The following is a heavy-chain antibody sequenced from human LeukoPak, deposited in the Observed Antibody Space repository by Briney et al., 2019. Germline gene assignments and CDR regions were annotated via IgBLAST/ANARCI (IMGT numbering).Heavy chain of an antibody. CDR3: AIEPWGSGNNWYFDL. CDR1: GYTFSGFY. J-gene: IGHJ2*01. Sequence: ASVRVSCKPSGYTFSGFYIHWVRQAPGQGLEWMGWISPNSGGTDYAQRFQGRVTMTRDTSISTAYMELSSLRSDDTAVYYCAIEPWGSGNNWYFDLWGRGTLVTVSS. CDR2: ISPNSGGT. V-gene: IGHV1-2*02. D-gene: IGHD7-27*01.